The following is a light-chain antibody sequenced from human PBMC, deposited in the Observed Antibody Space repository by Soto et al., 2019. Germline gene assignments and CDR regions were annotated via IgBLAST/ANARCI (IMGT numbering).Light chain of an antibody. Sequence: DIHVAQSPCSLSASVGDRVTITCQASQDISNYLYWYQQKPGKAPKLLIYAASSLQSGVPSRFSGTGSGTEFTLTISSLQPEDFATYYCLQHNSYPPTFGQGTRLEIK. CDR2: AAS. CDR1: QDISNY. J-gene: IGKJ5*01. V-gene: IGKV1-17*01. CDR3: LQHNSYPPT.